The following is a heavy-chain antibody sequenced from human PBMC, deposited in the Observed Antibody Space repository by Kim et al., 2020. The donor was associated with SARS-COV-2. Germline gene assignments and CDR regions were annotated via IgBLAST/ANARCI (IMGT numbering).Heavy chain of an antibody. Sequence: GGSLRLSCAASGFTVSSNYMSWVRQAPGKGLEWVSVIYSGGSTYYADSAKGRFTISRDNSKNTLYLQMNSLRAEDTAVYYCARESITGTTSGSYYYGMDVWGQGTMVTVSS. J-gene: IGHJ6*02. CDR3: ARESITGTTSGSYYYGMDV. CDR2: IYSGGST. CDR1: GFTVSSNY. V-gene: IGHV3-66*01. D-gene: IGHD1-20*01.